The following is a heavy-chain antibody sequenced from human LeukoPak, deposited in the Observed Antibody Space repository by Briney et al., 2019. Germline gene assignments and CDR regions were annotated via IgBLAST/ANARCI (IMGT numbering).Heavy chain of an antibody. CDR2: IYYSGST. CDR1: GGSISSSSYY. CDR3: ARGAYYDSSGYRKIRKGSFDI. Sequence: SETLSLTCTVSGGSISSSSYYWGWIRQPPGKGLEWIGSIYYSGSTYYNPSLKSRVTISVDTSKNQFSLKLSSVTAADTAVYYCARGAYYDSSGYRKIRKGSFDIWGQGTMVTVSS. V-gene: IGHV4-39*07. D-gene: IGHD3-22*01. J-gene: IGHJ3*02.